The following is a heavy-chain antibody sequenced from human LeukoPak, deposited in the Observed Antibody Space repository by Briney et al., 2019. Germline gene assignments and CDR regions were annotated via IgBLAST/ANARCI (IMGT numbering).Heavy chain of an antibody. D-gene: IGHD3-22*01. J-gene: IGHJ4*02. CDR3: AKDLVVPVTFDYYDSSGPFDY. CDR2: ISYDGSNK. CDR1: GFTFSSYG. Sequence: GGSLRLSCAASGFTFSSYGMHWVRQAPGKGLEWVAVISYDGSNKYYADSVKGRFTISRDNSKNTLYLQMNSLRAEDTAVYYCAKDLVVPVTFDYYDSSGPFDYWGQGTLVTVSS. V-gene: IGHV3-30*18.